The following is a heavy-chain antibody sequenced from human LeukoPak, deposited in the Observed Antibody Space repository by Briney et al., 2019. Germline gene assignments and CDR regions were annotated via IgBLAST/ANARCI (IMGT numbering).Heavy chain of an antibody. J-gene: IGHJ4*02. CDR3: ARGDGYNSYYFDY. CDR1: GFTVSSNY. D-gene: IGHD5-24*01. Sequence: GGSLRLSCAASGFTVSSNYMSWVRQAPGKGLEWVSVIYSSGNTYYADSVKGRFTISRDNSKNTLYLQMNSLRAEDTAVYYCARGDGYNSYYFDYWGQGTPVTVSS. CDR2: IYSSGNT. V-gene: IGHV3-53*01.